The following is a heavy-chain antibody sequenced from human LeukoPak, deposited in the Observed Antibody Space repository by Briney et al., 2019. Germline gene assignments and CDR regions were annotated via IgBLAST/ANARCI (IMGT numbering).Heavy chain of an antibody. CDR3: ARVGYSSSWFYYYYMDV. J-gene: IGHJ6*03. Sequence: MPSETLSLTCTVSGGSISSYYWSWIRQPPEKGLEWIGYIYYSGSTNYNPSLKSRVTISVDTSKNQFSLKLSSVTAADTAVYYCARVGYSSSWFYYYYMDVWGKGTTVTVSS. V-gene: IGHV4-59*01. D-gene: IGHD6-13*01. CDR2: IYYSGST. CDR1: GGSISSYY.